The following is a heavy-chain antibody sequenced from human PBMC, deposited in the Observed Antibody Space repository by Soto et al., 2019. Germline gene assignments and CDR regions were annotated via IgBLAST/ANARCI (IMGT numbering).Heavy chain of an antibody. CDR2: ITGSGGTI. CDR1: GFPFSTSA. J-gene: IGHJ4*02. CDR3: AKDAVPGDGLWLVSD. Sequence: EVQLLESGGGLVQPGGSLRLSCAASGFPFSTSAMNWVRQAPGKGLEWVSGITGSGGTIEYTASVKGRFTISRDNSKNTVYLQMNSLSAEDTAMYYCAKDAVPGDGLWLVSDWGQGTQVTVS. V-gene: IGHV3-23*01. D-gene: IGHD2-21*02.